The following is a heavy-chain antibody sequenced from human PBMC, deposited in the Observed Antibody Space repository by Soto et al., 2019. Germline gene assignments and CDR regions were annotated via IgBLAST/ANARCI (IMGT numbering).Heavy chain of an antibody. CDR1: GFTVSSNY. CDR2: IYSGGST. Sequence: GGSLRLSCAASGFTVSSNYMSWVRQAPGKGLEWVSVIYSGGSTYYAGSVKGRFTISRDNAKNSLYLEMNSLRAEDTAVYYCARESEDLTSNFGYWGQGTLVTVSS. V-gene: IGHV3-53*01. J-gene: IGHJ4*02. CDR3: ARESEDLTSNFGY.